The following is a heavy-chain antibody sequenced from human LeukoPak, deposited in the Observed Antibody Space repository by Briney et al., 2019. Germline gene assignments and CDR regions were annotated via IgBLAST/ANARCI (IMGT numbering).Heavy chain of an antibody. V-gene: IGHV4-30-2*01. CDR3: ARGQFILNYYDSSGYPPDAFDI. Sequence: SQTLSLTRTVSGGSISSGGYYWSWIRQPPGKGLEWIGEINHSGSTNYNPSLKSRVTISVDTSKNQFSLKLSSVTAADTAVYYCARGQFILNYYDSSGYPPDAFDIWGQGTMVTVSS. J-gene: IGHJ3*02. CDR2: INHSGST. D-gene: IGHD3-22*01. CDR1: GGSISSGGYY.